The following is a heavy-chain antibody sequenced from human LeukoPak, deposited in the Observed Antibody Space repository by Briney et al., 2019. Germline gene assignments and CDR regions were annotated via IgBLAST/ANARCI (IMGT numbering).Heavy chain of an antibody. CDR3: AKALNYGSGSFLD. D-gene: IGHD3-10*01. V-gene: IGHV3-30-3*01. J-gene: IGHJ4*02. CDR1: GFTFRSYA. Sequence: GGSLRLSCAASGFTFRSYAIHWVRQAPGKGLEWVTFISFDGNVKYYADSVKGRFIISRDNSKNTVSLQMNSLRAEDTAVYYCAKALNYGSGSFLDWGQGTLVTVSS. CDR2: ISFDGNVK.